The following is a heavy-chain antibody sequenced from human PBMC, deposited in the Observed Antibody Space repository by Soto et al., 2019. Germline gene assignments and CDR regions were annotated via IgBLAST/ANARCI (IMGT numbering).Heavy chain of an antibody. Sequence: SETLSLTCAVYGGSFSGYYWSWIRQPPGKGLEWIGEINHSGSTNYNPSLKSRVTISVGTSKNQFSLKLSSVTAADTAVYYCARDRHCSSTSCSRYYYYYGMDVWGQGTTVTVSS. CDR3: ARDRHCSSTSCSRYYYYYGMDV. J-gene: IGHJ6*02. V-gene: IGHV4-34*01. D-gene: IGHD2-2*01. CDR1: GGSFSGYY. CDR2: INHSGST.